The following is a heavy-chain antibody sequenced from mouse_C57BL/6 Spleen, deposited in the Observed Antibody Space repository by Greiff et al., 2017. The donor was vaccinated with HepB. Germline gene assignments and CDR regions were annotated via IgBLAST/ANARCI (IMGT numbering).Heavy chain of an antibody. CDR3: ARCRGTSGYFDY. J-gene: IGHJ2*01. V-gene: IGHV1-69*01. CDR2: IDPSDSYT. D-gene: IGHD3-1*01. Sequence: VQLQQPGAELVMPGASVKLSCKASGYTFTSYWMHWVKQRPGQGLEWIGEIDPSDSYTNYNQKFKGKSTLTVDKSSSTAYMQLSSLTSEDSAVYYCARCRGTSGYFDYWGQGTTLTVSS. CDR1: GYTFTSYW.